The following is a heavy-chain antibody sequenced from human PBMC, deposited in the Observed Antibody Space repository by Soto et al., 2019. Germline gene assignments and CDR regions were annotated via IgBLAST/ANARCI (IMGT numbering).Heavy chain of an antibody. CDR2: INHSGST. V-gene: IGHV4-34*01. Sequence: SETLSLTCSGYGRSFSGYYWSWIRQHPGKGLEWIGEINHSGSTNYNPSLKSRVTISVDTSKNQFSLKLSSVTAADTAVYYCARGTPGYCTRCYQRGAWGEPWGKGTLVTVS. CDR3: ARGTPGYCTRCYQRGAWGEP. J-gene: IGHJ5*02. D-gene: IGHD2-2*01. CDR1: GRSFSGYY.